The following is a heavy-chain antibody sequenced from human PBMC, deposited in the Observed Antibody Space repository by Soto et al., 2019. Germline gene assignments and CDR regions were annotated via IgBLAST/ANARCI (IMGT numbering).Heavy chain of an antibody. Sequence: QEHLMESGGGLVKPGGSLRLSCAASGFIFSNYYITWIRRAPGKGLEWVSHINNHSSAIYYADSVKGRFTISRDNAKKSVSLQMNSLRAEATAVYYCARCVTWQLRPFDSWGRGPLVTVSS. D-gene: IGHD1-1*01. CDR1: GFIFSNYY. CDR2: INNHSSAI. J-gene: IGHJ4*02. V-gene: IGHV3-11*01. CDR3: ARCVTWQLRPFDS.